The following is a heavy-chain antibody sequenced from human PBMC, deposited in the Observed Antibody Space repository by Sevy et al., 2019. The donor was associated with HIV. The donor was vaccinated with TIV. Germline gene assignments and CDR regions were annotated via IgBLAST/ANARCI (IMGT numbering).Heavy chain of an antibody. Sequence: SETLSLTCTVSGGSISSYYWSWIRQPPGKGLEWIGYIYYRGSTNYNPSLKSRVTISVDTSTNQFSLKLSSVTAADTAVYYCARESIAAADGWFDPWAREPWSPSPQ. CDR1: GGSISSYY. V-gene: IGHV4-59*01. D-gene: IGHD6-13*01. J-gene: IGHJ5*02. CDR3: ARESIAAADGWFDP. CDR2: IYYRGST.